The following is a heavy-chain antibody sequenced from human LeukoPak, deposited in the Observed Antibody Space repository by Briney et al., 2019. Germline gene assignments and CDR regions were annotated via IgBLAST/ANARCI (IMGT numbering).Heavy chain of an antibody. J-gene: IGHJ4*02. CDR1: GFTFSSYG. CDR2: FSVSGGST. CDR3: AKVGYYGDYDPFDY. D-gene: IGHD4-17*01. Sequence: GGSLRLSCAASGFTFSSYGMSWVRQVPGMGLEWVSAFSVSGGSTYYADSVKGRFTISRDNSKNTLYLQMNSLRAEDTAVYYCAKVGYYGDYDPFDYWGQGTLVTVSS. V-gene: IGHV3-23*01.